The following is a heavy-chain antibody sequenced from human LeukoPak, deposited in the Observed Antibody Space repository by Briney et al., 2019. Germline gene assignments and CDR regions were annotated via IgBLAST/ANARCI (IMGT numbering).Heavy chain of an antibody. CDR2: IYYSGST. V-gene: IGHV4-59*01. CDR3: ARVFVGAPDWFDP. CDR1: GGSISSYY. Sequence: SETLSLTCTVSGGSISSYYWSWIRQPPGKGLEGIGYIYYSGSTNYNPSLKSRVTISVDTSKNQFSLKLSSVTAADTAVYYCARVFVGAPDWFDPWGQGTLVTVSS. J-gene: IGHJ5*02. D-gene: IGHD3-9*01.